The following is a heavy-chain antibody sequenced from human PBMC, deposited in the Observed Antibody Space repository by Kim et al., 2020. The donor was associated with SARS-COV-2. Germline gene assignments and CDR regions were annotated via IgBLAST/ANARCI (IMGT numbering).Heavy chain of an antibody. CDR2: IIPIFGTA. V-gene: IGHV1-69*13. J-gene: IGHJ6*02. CDR1: GGTFSSYA. D-gene: IGHD1-1*01. CDR3: ARCGERPIGMDV. Sequence: SVKVSCKASGGTFSSYAISWVRQAPGQGLEWMGGIIPIFGTANYAQKFQGRVTITADESTSTAYMELSSLRSEDTAVYYCARCGERPIGMDVWGQGTTVTVSS.